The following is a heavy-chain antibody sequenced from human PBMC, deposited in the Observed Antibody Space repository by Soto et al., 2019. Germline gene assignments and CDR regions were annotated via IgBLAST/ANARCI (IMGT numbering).Heavy chain of an antibody. J-gene: IGHJ4*02. V-gene: IGHV3-7*05. CDR1: GFTFSSYW. Sequence: GGSLRLSCAASGFTFSSYWMTWVRQAPGKGLEWVANINQDGSQKNYVDSVKGGFTISRDNAKNSMYLQMNSLRAEDTAVYFCAGSTGWIWNYWGQGTSVTVSS. CDR2: INQDGSQK. D-gene: IGHD1-26*01. CDR3: AGSTGWIWNY.